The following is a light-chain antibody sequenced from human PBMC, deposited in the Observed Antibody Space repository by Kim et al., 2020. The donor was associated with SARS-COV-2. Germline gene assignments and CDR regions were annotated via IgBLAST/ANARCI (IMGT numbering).Light chain of an antibody. V-gene: IGKV1-39*01. CDR2: AAS. CDR1: QSISSY. Sequence: ASVGGRVTITCRASQSISSYLNWYQQKPGKAPKLLIYAASTLQSGVPSRFSGSGSGTDFTLTISSLQPEDFATYYCQQSYSTLRTFGQGTKVDIK. CDR3: QQSYSTLRT. J-gene: IGKJ1*01.